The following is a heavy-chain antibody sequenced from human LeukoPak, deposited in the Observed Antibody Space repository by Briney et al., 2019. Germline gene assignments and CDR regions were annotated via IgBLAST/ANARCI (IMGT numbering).Heavy chain of an antibody. V-gene: IGHV1-18*01. D-gene: IGHD3-3*01. CDR3: ARIPNYDFWSGPLAIDY. J-gene: IGHJ4*02. CDR2: ISAYNGNT. Sequence: GASVKVSCKASGYTFTSYGISWVRQAPGQGLEWMGWISAYNGNTNYAQKLQGRVTMTTDTSTSTAYMELRSLRSDDTAVYYCARIPNYDFWSGPLAIDYWGQGTLVTVSS. CDR1: GYTFTSYG.